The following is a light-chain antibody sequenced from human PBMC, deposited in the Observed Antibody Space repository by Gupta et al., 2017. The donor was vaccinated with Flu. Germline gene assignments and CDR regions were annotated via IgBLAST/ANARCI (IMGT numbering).Light chain of an antibody. CDR1: SSDVGAYNY. Sequence: RAVTISCAGTSSDVGAYNYVSWFQQHPGKAPKVIISVVTKRPSGVPDRFSGSKSGTTASLTVSGLQAEDEADYYCSSYAGSNNVIFGGGTKLTVL. CDR2: VVT. J-gene: IGLJ2*01. CDR3: SSYAGSNNVI. V-gene: IGLV2-8*01.